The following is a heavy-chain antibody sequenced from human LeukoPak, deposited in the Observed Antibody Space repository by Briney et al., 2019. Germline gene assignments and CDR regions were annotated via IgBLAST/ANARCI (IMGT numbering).Heavy chain of an antibody. CDR2: ISSSGSTI. D-gene: IGHD4-17*01. V-gene: IGHV3-11*01. J-gene: IGHJ6*03. CDR3: ARDGDYYYYYMDV. CDR1: GFTFSDYY. Sequence: GGSLRLSCAASGFTFSDYYMSWIRQAPGKGLEWVSYISSSGSTIYYADSVKGRFTISRDNAKNSLYLQMNSLRAGDTAVYYCARDGDYYYYYMDVWGKGTTVTVSS.